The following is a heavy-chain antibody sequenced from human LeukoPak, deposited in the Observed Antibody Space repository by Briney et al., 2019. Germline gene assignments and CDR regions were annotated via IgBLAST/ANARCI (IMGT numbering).Heavy chain of an antibody. Sequence: SETLSLTCTVSGGSISGNYWTWIRQPRGKGLDYIGHVFYTGSTNYSPSLKSRVTISIDTSKSHFSLKLTSVTAADTAVYYCARAVAVAGTFKFDFWGQGTPVTVSS. CDR3: ARAVAVAGTFKFDF. CDR2: VFYTGST. J-gene: IGHJ4*02. CDR1: GGSISGNY. V-gene: IGHV4-59*01. D-gene: IGHD6-19*01.